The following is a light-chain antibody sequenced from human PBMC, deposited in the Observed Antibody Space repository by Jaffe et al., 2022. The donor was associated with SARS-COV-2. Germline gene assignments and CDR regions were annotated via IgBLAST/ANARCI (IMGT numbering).Light chain of an antibody. CDR1: SSDVGTYDY. V-gene: IGLV2-14*03. CDR3: NSYTSSRNVV. Sequence: QSALTQPASVSGSPGQSITISCTGASSDVGTYDYVSWYQQHPGKAPKLMIYDVTNRPSGVSDRFSGSKSGNTASLTISGLQAEDEADYYCNSYTSSRNVVFGGGTKLTVL. J-gene: IGLJ2*01. CDR2: DVT.